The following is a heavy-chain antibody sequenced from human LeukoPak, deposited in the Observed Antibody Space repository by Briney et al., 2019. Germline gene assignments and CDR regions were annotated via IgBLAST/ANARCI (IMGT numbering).Heavy chain of an antibody. D-gene: IGHD6-13*01. Sequence: SETLSLTCAVYGGSFSGYYWSWIRQPPGKGLEWIGEINHSGSTNYNPSLKSRVTISVDTSKNQFSLKLSFVTAVDTAVYYCARGRAAGRRGGFDYWGQGTLVTVSS. CDR3: ARGRAAGRRGGFDY. V-gene: IGHV4-34*01. CDR2: INHSGST. J-gene: IGHJ4*02. CDR1: GGSFSGYY.